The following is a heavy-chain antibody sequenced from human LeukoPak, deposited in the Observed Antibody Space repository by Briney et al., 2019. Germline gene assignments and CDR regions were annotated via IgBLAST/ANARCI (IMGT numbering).Heavy chain of an antibody. V-gene: IGHV1-69*05. CDR3: ARSTVTMWVSYYYYYYMDV. D-gene: IGHD4-17*01. CDR1: GGTFSSYA. CDR2: IIPIFGTA. Sequence: GSSVKVSCKASGGTFSSYAISWVRQAPGQGLEWMGGIIPIFGTANYAQKFQGRVTITTDESTSTAYMELSSLRSEDTGVYYCARSTVTMWVSYYYYYYMDVWGKGTTVTVSS. J-gene: IGHJ6*03.